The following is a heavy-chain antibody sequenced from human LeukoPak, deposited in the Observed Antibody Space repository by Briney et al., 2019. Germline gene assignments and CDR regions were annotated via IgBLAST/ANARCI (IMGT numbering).Heavy chain of an antibody. Sequence: RASVKVSCKASGYTFTGYYMHWVRQAPGQGLEWMGRINPNSGGTNYAQKFQGRVTMTRDTSINTAYMDLSRLRSHDTAVYYCARGRNSVYYFNVVAPSYFDYWGQGTLVTVSS. J-gene: IGHJ4*02. CDR3: ARGRNSVYYFNVVAPSYFDY. CDR1: GYTFTGYY. CDR2: INPNSGGT. D-gene: IGHD3-22*01. V-gene: IGHV1-2*06.